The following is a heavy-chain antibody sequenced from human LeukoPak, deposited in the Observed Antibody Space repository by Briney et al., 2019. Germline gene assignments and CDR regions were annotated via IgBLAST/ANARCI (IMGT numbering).Heavy chain of an antibody. CDR2: IKEDGSEI. V-gene: IGHV3-7*01. D-gene: IGHD4-23*01. J-gene: IGHJ4*02. CDR1: AFTFSSYW. CDR3: ARDRGYSSFDY. Sequence: PGGCLRLSCEASAFTFSSYWMSWVRQAPGKGLEWVANIKEDGSEINYVDSVKGRLTISRDNAKNSLFLQMNSLRVEDTAVYYCARDRGYSSFDYWGQGTLVTASS.